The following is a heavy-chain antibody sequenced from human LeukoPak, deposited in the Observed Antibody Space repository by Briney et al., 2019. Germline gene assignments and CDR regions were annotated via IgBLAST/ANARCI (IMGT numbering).Heavy chain of an antibody. J-gene: IGHJ4*02. V-gene: IGHV3-23*01. CDR3: AKSPGFQLWSHLDY. CDR1: GFTFSSYA. D-gene: IGHD5-18*01. CDR2: ISNSGGDT. Sequence: PGGSLRLSCAASGFTFSSYAMSWVRQAPGKGLEWVAAISNSGGDTFYSDSGKGRLTVSRDNSKNTLFLQMNSLRAEDTAVYYCAKSPGFQLWSHLDYWGQGTLVTVSS.